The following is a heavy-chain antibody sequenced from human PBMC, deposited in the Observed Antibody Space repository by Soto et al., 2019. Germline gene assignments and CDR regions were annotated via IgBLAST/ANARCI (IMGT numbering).Heavy chain of an antibody. CDR1: CYTFSASG. CDR3: ARDTESNRYND. Sequence: ASVKVSCKTSCYTFSASGISWVRQAPGQGLEWVGWIRPDNGNRKSAQRLQGRVTLTTDTSASTAYMELRSLTSDDTAMYYCARDTESNRYNDWGQGTLVTVSS. CDR2: IRPDNGNR. J-gene: IGHJ1*01. V-gene: IGHV1-18*01. D-gene: IGHD1-20*01.